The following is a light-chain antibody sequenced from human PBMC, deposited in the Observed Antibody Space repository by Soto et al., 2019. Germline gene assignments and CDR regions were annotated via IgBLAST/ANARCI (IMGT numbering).Light chain of an antibody. Sequence: DIRVNQSPSSLYASVGDRVTITCQASQDISNYLNWYQQKPGKAPKLLIYDASNLETGVPSRFSGSGSGTDFTFTISSLQPEDIATYYCQQYDNLPLTFGGGTKVDIK. CDR2: DAS. J-gene: IGKJ4*01. V-gene: IGKV1-33*01. CDR1: QDISNY. CDR3: QQYDNLPLT.